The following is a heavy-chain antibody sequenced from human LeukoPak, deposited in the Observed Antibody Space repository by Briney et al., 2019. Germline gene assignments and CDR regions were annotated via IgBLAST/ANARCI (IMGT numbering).Heavy chain of an antibody. V-gene: IGHV3-30-3*01. D-gene: IGHD3-9*01. Sequence: GGSLRLSCAASGFSLSSYAMQWVRQAPGKGPEWVSGISEDATNKYHADSVKGRFTISRDNSKNPLHLQMASLRPEDTAVYYCARSMRGYAILTGYFDYWGKGTLVTVSS. CDR1: GFSLSSYA. J-gene: IGHJ4*02. CDR2: ISEDATNK. CDR3: ARSMRGYAILTGYFDY.